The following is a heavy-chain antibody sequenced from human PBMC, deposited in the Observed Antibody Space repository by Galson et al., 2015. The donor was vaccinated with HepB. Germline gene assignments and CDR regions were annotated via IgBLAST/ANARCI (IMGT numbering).Heavy chain of an antibody. D-gene: IGHD6-19*01. V-gene: IGHV3-23*01. CDR2: ISTTDI. CDR1: GFTFSIYA. CDR3: AKGRDSGWFYFDY. Sequence: SLRLSCAASGFTFSIYAMSWVRQAPGKGLEWVSLISTTDIYYIDSVRGRLTISRDNSKNILYLQMDSLRAEDTAIYYCAKGRDSGWFYFDYWGQGTLVTVSS. J-gene: IGHJ4*02.